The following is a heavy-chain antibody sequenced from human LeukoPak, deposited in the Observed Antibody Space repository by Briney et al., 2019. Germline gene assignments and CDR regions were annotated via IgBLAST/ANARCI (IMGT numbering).Heavy chain of an antibody. V-gene: IGHV1-8*01. CDR1: GYTFTSYD. D-gene: IGHD3-3*01. CDR2: MNPNSGNT. Sequence: ASVKVSCKASGYTFTSYDINWVRQATGPGLEWMGWMNPNSGNTGYAQKFQGRVTMTRNTSISTAYMELSSLRSEDTAVYYCARSPTYYDFWSGYLRYYYYYYGMDVWGQGTTVTVSS. CDR3: ARSPTYYDFWSGYLRYYYYYYGMDV. J-gene: IGHJ6*02.